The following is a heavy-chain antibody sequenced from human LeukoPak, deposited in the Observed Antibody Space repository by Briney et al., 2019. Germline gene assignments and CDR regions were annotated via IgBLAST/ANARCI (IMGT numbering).Heavy chain of an antibody. V-gene: IGHV3-74*01. CDR3: ARDPYYYGSGSYGDY. D-gene: IGHD3-10*01. J-gene: IGHJ4*02. Sequence: GGSLRLSCAASGFTFNNYWMHWVRQAPGKGLVWVSRINSDGSSTSYADSVKGRFTISRDNAKNTLYLQMNSLRAEDTAVYYCARDPYYYGSGSYGDYWGQGTLVTVSS. CDR2: INSDGSST. CDR1: GFTFNNYW.